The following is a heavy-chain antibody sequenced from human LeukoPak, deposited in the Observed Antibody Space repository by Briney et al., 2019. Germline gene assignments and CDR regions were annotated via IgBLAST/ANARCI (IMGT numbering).Heavy chain of an antibody. CDR3: ARPNSGSYYYGAFDI. CDR2: IYYSGST. D-gene: IGHD1-26*01. V-gene: IGHV4-34*01. Sequence: PSETLSLTCAVYGGSFSGYYWSWVRQPPGKGLEWIGSIYYSGSTYYNPSLKSRVTISVDTSKNQFSLKLSSVTAADTAVYYCARPNSGSYYYGAFDIWGQGTMVTVSS. J-gene: IGHJ3*02. CDR1: GGSFSGYY.